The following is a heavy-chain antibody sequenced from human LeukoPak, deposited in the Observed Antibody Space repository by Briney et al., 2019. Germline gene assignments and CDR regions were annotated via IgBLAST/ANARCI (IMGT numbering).Heavy chain of an antibody. CDR1: GYTFTGYY. V-gene: IGHV1-2*02. CDR2: INPNSGGT. CDR3: GITMVRGFLFGMDV. Sequence: ASVKVSCKASGYTFTGYYMHWVRQAPGQGLEWMGWINPNSGGTNYARRFQGRVTMTRDTSISTAYMELSRLRSDDTAVYYCGITMVRGFLFGMDVWGQGTTVTVSS. J-gene: IGHJ6*02. D-gene: IGHD3-10*01.